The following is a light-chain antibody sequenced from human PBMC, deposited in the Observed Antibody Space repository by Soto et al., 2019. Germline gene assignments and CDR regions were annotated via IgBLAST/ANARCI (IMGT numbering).Light chain of an antibody. CDR1: QSVNRW. J-gene: IGKJ1*01. Sequence: DIQMTQSPSTLSASVGDRVTITCRASQSVNRWLAWYQQKPGKAPKLLIYETSSLESGVPSRFGGSGSGTEFTLTISSLQPDDFAVYYCQQYDSSPRTFGQGTKVDIK. CDR3: QQYDSSPRT. CDR2: ETS. V-gene: IGKV1-5*03.